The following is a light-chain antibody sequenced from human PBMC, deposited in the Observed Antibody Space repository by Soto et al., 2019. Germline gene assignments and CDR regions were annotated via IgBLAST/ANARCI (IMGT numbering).Light chain of an antibody. V-gene: IGKV1-5*03. Sequence: DIQMTQSPSTLSAAVGDRVTITCRASESIRSYLAWHQQKPGKAPKVLIYKSSILENGVPSRFSGSGSETEFTLTISSLQPDDFATYYCQQYSTYRGTFGQGTKLEI. J-gene: IGKJ2*02. CDR2: KSS. CDR1: ESIRSY. CDR3: QQYSTYRGT.